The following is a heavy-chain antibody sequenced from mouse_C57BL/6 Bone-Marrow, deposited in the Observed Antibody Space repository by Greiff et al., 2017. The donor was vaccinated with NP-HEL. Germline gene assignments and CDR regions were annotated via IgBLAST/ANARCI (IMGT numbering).Heavy chain of an antibody. CDR2: ISSGGDYN. J-gene: IGHJ2*01. V-gene: IGHV5-9-1*02. CDR3: TRDAGHFHFDY. Sequence: EVLVVQPGAGLVKPGASLKLSCAASGFTFSSYAMSWVRQTPEQGLEWIAYISSGGDYNNYADTVKGRVTISRDNARNTLYLQISSLKSEDTAMYYCTRDAGHFHFDYWGQGTTLTVAS. CDR1: GFTFSSYA.